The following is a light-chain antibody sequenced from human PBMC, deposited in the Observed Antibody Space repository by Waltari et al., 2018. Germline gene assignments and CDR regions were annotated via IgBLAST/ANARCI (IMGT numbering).Light chain of an antibody. CDR3: QQYNNWPPYT. Sequence: EIVMTQSPATLSVSPGERATLSCRASQSVSSNLAWYQQKPGQAPRLLIYGASTRATVIPARFSGSGSGTEFTLTISSLQSEDFAVYCCQQYNNWPPYTFGQGTKLEIK. CDR1: QSVSSN. CDR2: GAS. V-gene: IGKV3-15*01. J-gene: IGKJ2*01.